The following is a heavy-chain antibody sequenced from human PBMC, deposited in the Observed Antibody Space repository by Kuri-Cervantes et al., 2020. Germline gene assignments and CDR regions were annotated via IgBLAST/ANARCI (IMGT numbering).Heavy chain of an antibody. CDR3: ARGDMVRGVVDYYYYGMDV. D-gene: IGHD3-10*01. Sequence: SVKVSCKASGYTFTGYYMHWVRQAPGQGLEWMGGIIPIFGTANYAQKFQGRVTITADESTSTAYMELSSLRSEGTAVYYCARGDMVRGVVDYYYYGMDVWGQGTTVTVSS. CDR1: GYTFTGYY. V-gene: IGHV1-69*13. J-gene: IGHJ6*02. CDR2: IIPIFGTA.